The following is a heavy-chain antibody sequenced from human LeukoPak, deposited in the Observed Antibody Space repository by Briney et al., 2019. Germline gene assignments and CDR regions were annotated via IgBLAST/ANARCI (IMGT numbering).Heavy chain of an antibody. CDR1: GFTFSTYW. J-gene: IGHJ4*02. CDR3: VRAQGLGESENH. V-gene: IGHV3-7*01. Sequence: GGSLRLSCAASGFTFSTYWMSWVRQAPGKGLEWVANIKQDGSEKYYVVSVEGRFTISRDKAKNSLLLQMNSLRAEDTAVYYCVRAQGLGESENHWGQGTLVTVSS. D-gene: IGHD3-16*01. CDR2: IKQDGSEK.